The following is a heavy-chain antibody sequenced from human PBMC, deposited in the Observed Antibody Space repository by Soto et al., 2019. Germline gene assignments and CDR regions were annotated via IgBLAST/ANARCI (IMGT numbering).Heavy chain of an antibody. V-gene: IGHV3-33*01. CDR1: GFTFSSYG. Sequence: GGSLRLSCAASGFTFSSYGMHWVRQAPGKGLEWVAVIWYDGSNKYYADSVKGRFTISRDNSKNTLYLQMNSLRAEDTAVYYCARVGYDSSGYYYELDYWGQGTLVTVSS. J-gene: IGHJ4*02. CDR2: IWYDGSNK. D-gene: IGHD3-22*01. CDR3: ARVGYDSSGYYYELDY.